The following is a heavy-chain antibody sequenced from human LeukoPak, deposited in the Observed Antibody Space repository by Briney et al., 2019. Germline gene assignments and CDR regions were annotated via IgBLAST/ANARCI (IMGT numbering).Heavy chain of an antibody. CDR3: ARLGRSHPPTYYGMDV. CDR1: GGSISSYY. D-gene: IGHD1-26*01. J-gene: IGHJ6*04. CDR2: IYYSGST. V-gene: IGHV4-59*12. Sequence: PSETLSLTCTVSGGSISSYYWSWIRQPPGKGLEWIGYIYYSGSTNYNPSLKSRVTISVDTSKNQFSLKLSSVTAADTAVYHCARLGRSHPPTYYGMDVWGKGTTVTASS.